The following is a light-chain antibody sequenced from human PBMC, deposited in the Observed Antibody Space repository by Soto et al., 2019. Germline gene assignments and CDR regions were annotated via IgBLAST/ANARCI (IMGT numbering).Light chain of an antibody. J-gene: IGKJ3*01. Sequence: EIVMTQSPATLSVSPGERATLSCRASQSVRSNLAWYQQKPRQAPRLLISDASTRATGIPARFSGSGSGTEFTLTISSLQSDDSAIYYCQQYNNWPPLTFGPGTKVDIK. CDR3: QQYNNWPPLT. CDR2: DAS. V-gene: IGKV3-15*01. CDR1: QSVRSN.